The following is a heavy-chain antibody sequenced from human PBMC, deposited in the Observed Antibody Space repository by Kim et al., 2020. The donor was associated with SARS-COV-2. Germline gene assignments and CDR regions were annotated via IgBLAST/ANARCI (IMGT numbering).Heavy chain of an antibody. Sequence: GGSLRLSCAASGFTFSRYAMSWVRQAPGKGLEWVSAISGSGGSTYYADSVKGRFTISRDNSKNTLYLQMNSLRAEDTAVYYCAKEVGRGSSWYDYYYYGMDVWGQGTTVTVSS. CDR2: ISGSGGST. CDR1: GFTFSRYA. D-gene: IGHD6-13*01. J-gene: IGHJ6*02. V-gene: IGHV3-23*01. CDR3: AKEVGRGSSWYDYYYYGMDV.